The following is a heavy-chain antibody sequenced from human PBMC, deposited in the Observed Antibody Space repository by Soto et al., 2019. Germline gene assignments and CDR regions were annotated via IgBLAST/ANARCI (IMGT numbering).Heavy chain of an antibody. V-gene: IGHV3-33*01. CDR2: IWYDGSNK. Sequence: PGGSLRLSCAASGFTFSSYGMHCVRQAPGKGLELVAVIWYDGSNKYYADSVKGRFTISRDNSKNTLYLQMNSLRAEDTAVYYCARSRDYFDYWGQGTLVTVSS. CDR3: ARSRDYFDY. CDR1: GFTFSSYG. J-gene: IGHJ4*02.